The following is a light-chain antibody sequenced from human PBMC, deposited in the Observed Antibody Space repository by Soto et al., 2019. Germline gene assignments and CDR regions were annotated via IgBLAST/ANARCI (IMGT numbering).Light chain of an antibody. V-gene: IGKV2-28*01. CDR2: FGS. CDR3: MQALQSLT. Sequence: EIVMTHSPLTLPVTPGEPASISCRSSQSLLYNNTYNYLGWYVQKPGQSPQLLIYFGSNRAPGVPDRFSGSGSGTDFTLKINRVEAEDVGTYYCMQALQSLTFGQGTRLEIK. J-gene: IGKJ5*01. CDR1: QSLLYNNTYNY.